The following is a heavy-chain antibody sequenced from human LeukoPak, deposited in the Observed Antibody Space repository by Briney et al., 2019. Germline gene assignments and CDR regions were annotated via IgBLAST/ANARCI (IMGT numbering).Heavy chain of an antibody. V-gene: IGHV3-7*04. CDR3: ARGHTGMGS. Sequence: GGSLRLSRAASGFTFSNYWMSWVRQAPGKGLEWVANIKQDGSEKYYVDSVKGLFTISRDNAKNSLYLQMNSLRAEDTAVYYCARGHTGMGSWGQGTLVTVSS. J-gene: IGHJ5*02. D-gene: IGHD5-18*01. CDR2: IKQDGSEK. CDR1: GFTFSNYW.